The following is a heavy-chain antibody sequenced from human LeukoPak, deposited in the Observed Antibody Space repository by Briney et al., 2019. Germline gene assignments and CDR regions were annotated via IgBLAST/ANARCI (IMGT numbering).Heavy chain of an antibody. CDR1: GYSLASYW. CDR3: ARLTAMDPDY. V-gene: IGHV5-51*01. Sequence: GESLKISCKGSGYSLASYWSGWVRQMPGKGREWMGIIYPGDSDTRYSPSFQGQVTISADKSISTAYLQWSSLKASDTAMYYCARLTAMDPDYWGQGPLVTVSS. J-gene: IGHJ4*02. D-gene: IGHD5-18*01. CDR2: IYPGDSDT.